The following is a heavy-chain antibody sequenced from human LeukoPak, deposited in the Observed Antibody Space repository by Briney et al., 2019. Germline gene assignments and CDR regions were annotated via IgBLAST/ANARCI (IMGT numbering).Heavy chain of an antibody. CDR3: ARADSVPAGDYHYWYMDV. V-gene: IGHV1-2*02. CDR2: IKPNSGDT. CDR1: GFTLIYY. D-gene: IGHD6-13*01. J-gene: IGHJ6*03. Sequence: GASVKVSFKASGFTLIYYIHWVRQDPRQGLQGMGWIKPNSGDTEYAQRFQGRVTMTRDTSISTVYIELSSLRSDGTAVYYCARADSVPAGDYHYWYMDVWGKGPTVTASS.